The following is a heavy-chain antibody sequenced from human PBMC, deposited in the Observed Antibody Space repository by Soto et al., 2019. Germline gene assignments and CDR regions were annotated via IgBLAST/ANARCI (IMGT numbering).Heavy chain of an antibody. CDR1: ASSLSGHS. CDR2: IYPSGST. CDR3: VRGRSYSVYDF. Sequence: SETLSLTCTVSASSLSGHSWIWIRQPAGRGLEWIGHIYPSGSTSYNPSLRSRVTMSLDTSKNQIFLNLTSVTAADTAVFYCVRGRSYSVYDFWGPGTLVTVS. D-gene: IGHD5-12*01. V-gene: IGHV4-4*07. J-gene: IGHJ4*02.